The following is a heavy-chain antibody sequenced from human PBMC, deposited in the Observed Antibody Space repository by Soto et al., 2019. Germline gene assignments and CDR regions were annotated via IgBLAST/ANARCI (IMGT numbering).Heavy chain of an antibody. D-gene: IGHD7-27*01. V-gene: IGHV1-2*04. CDR3: AREGVALGNAFDI. CDR2: INPNSGGT. J-gene: IGHJ3*02. CDR1: GYTFTGYY. Sequence: ASVKVSCKASGYTFTGYYMHWVRQAPGQGLEWMGWINPNSGGTNYAQKFQGWVTMTRDTSISTAYMELSRLRSADTAFYFCAREGVALGNAFDIWGQGTMVTV.